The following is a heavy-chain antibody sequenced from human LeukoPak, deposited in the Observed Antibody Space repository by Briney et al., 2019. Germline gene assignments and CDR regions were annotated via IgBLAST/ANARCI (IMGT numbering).Heavy chain of an antibody. Sequence: PAGSLRLSCAVSGITFRGYWMTWLGPAPRKELPGVANIKQDGSEECYEDSVKGRITVSSDNANDSLFLQMNRFDGDEQAGDYCARSFRKSPDYWGQGTLVTVSS. J-gene: IGHJ4*02. CDR2: IKQDGSEE. CDR3: ARSFRKSPDY. V-gene: IGHV3-7*03. CDR1: GITFRGYW.